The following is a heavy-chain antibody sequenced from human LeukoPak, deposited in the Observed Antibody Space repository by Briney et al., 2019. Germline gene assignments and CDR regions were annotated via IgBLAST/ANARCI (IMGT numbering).Heavy chain of an antibody. Sequence: GRSLRLSCAASGFTFDDYAMHWVRQAPGKGLEWVPGISWNSGSIGYADSVKGRFTISRDNAKNSLYLQMNSLRAEDMALYYCAKDIRAVSYAFDSWGQGTMVTVSS. D-gene: IGHD6-19*01. V-gene: IGHV3-9*03. CDR2: ISWNSGSI. J-gene: IGHJ3*02. CDR1: GFTFDDYA. CDR3: AKDIRAVSYAFDS.